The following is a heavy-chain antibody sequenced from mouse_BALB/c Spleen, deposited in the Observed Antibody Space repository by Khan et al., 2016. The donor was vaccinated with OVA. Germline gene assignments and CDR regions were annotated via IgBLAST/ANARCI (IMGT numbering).Heavy chain of an antibody. CDR1: GYTFTSYW. CDR2: INPSTGYT. CDR3: ARAIDDGYPPFAY. Sequence: QIQLVQSGAELAKPGASVKMSCKTSGYTFTSYWMHWVKQRPGQGLEWIGYINPSTGYTDYNQKFKDKATLTADKSSSIVYMQLSRLTSEDSAVYYCARAIDDGYPPFAYWGQGTLVTVSA. V-gene: IGHV1-7*01. J-gene: IGHJ3*01. D-gene: IGHD2-3*01.